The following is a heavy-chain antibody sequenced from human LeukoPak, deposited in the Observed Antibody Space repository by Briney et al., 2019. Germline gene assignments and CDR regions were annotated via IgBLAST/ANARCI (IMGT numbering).Heavy chain of an antibody. D-gene: IGHD3-22*01. CDR2: IYNSGST. J-gene: IGHJ4*02. V-gene: IGHV4-59*12. Sequence: SETLSLTCTVSGDSFSYFYWSWIRQPPGKGLEWIGYIYNSGSTNYNPSLKSRVTISLDTSKNQFSLKLSSVTAADTAVYYCARDNYYYDSSGYPLDYWGQGTLVTVSS. CDR1: GDSFSYFY. CDR3: ARDNYYYDSSGYPLDY.